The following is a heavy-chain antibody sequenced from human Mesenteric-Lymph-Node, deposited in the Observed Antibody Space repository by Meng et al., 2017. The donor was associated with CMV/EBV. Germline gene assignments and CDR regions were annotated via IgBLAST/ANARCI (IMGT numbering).Heavy chain of an antibody. V-gene: IGHV4-31*02. CDR2: IHYSVNT. CDR1: GGSIGSGGYY. Sequence: SGGSIGSGGYYWSWIRQHPGKGLEWIGYIHYSVNTYYNPSLKSRVTISLDTSKTQFSLKLSSVTAADTAVYYCARGARGYSYGSFDYWGQGTLVTVSS. CDR3: ARGARGYSYGSFDY. D-gene: IGHD5-18*01. J-gene: IGHJ4*02.